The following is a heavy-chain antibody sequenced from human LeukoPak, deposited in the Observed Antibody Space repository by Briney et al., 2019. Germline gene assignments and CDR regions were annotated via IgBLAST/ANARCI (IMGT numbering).Heavy chain of an antibody. J-gene: IGHJ5*02. D-gene: IGHD6-13*01. CDR3: ASQETRYSIAASET. Sequence: SETLSLTCTVSGGSISSSSYYWGWIRQPPGKGLEWIGSIYYSGNTFYSPSLKSRVTISVDTSKNQFSLKLSSVTAADTAVYYCASQETRYSIAASETWGQGTLVTVSS. CDR1: GGSISSSSYY. CDR2: IYYSGNT. V-gene: IGHV4-39*01.